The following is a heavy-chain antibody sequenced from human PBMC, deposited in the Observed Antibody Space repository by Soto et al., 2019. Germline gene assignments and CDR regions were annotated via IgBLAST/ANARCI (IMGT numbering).Heavy chain of an antibody. Sequence: SGGSLRLYCATSGFPFSDYYMSWIRQAPGKGLEWLSHISPKSTYRNYADSVKGRFTISRDNTKSSLFLQMNSLGVEDTAVYYCARGGGGGLFEHWGQGVLVTVSS. CDR1: GFPFSDYY. CDR2: ISPKSTYR. V-gene: IGHV3-11*06. J-gene: IGHJ4*02. CDR3: ARGGGGGLFEH. D-gene: IGHD2-21*01.